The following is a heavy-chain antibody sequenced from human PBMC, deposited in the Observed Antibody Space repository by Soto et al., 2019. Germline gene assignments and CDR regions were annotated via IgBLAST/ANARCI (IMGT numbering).Heavy chain of an antibody. Sequence: QVQLVQSRGEVKKPGASVKVSCKTSGYSFTTYGISWVRQAPGQGLEWMGWISGYNGNTNYPQKLKGRLTMTTDTSTSTAYMELRSLTSDDTAVYYCAREGPAPYYYYGMDVWGQGSTVTVSS. CDR1: GYSFTTYG. CDR2: ISGYNGNT. V-gene: IGHV1-18*01. CDR3: AREGPAPYYYYGMDV. J-gene: IGHJ6*02.